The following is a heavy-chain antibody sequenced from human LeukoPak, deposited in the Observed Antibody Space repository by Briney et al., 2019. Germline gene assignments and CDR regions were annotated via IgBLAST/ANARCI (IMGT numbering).Heavy chain of an antibody. Sequence: PSETLSLTCTVSAGSLSGYYWTWIRQPAGKGLEWIGRIHTSGSTNYNPSLKSRLSMSVDTSKKQFSLRLSSVTAADTAVYYCARGDGFGDLLFDLWGQGTLVTVSS. CDR1: AGSLSGYY. J-gene: IGHJ4*02. D-gene: IGHD3-10*01. V-gene: IGHV4-4*07. CDR2: IHTSGST. CDR3: ARGDGFGDLLFDL.